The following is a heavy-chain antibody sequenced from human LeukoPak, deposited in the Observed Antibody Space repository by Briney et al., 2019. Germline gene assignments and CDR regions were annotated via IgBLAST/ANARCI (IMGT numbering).Heavy chain of an antibody. CDR3: ARGRVRRYRLYYFDY. Sequence: SETLSLTCAVYGGSFSGYYWSWIRQPPGKGLEWIGEINHSGSTNYNPSLKSRVTISVDTSKNQFSLKLSSVTAADTAVYYCARGRVRRYRLYYFDYWGQGTLVTVSS. CDR2: INHSGST. J-gene: IGHJ4*02. D-gene: IGHD4-23*01. CDR1: GGSFSGYY. V-gene: IGHV4-34*01.